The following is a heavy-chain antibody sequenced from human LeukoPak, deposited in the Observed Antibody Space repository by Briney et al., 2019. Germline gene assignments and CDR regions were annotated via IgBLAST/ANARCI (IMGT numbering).Heavy chain of an antibody. D-gene: IGHD6-19*01. V-gene: IGHV1-69*04. CDR2: IIPILGIA. CDR3: ARSALDSSVSFDY. J-gene: IGHJ4*02. Sequence: SVKVSCKASGGTFSSYAISWVRQAPGQGLEWMGRIIPILGIANYAQKFQGRVTITADKSTSTAYMELSSLRSEDTAVYYCARSALDSSVSFDYWGQGTLVTVSS. CDR1: GGTFSSYA.